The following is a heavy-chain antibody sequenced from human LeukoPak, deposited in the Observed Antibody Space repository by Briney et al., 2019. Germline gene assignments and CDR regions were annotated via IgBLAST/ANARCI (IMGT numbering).Heavy chain of an antibody. CDR3: ATHNDYSNYVSR. J-gene: IGHJ4*02. Sequence: KVSCKASGGTFSSYAISWVRQMPGKGLEWMGIIYPGDSDTRYSPSFQGQVTISADKSISTAYLKWSSLKASDTAMYYCATHNDYSNYVSRWGQGTLVTVSS. CDR1: GGTFSSYA. CDR2: IYPGDSDT. D-gene: IGHD4-11*01. V-gene: IGHV5-51*01.